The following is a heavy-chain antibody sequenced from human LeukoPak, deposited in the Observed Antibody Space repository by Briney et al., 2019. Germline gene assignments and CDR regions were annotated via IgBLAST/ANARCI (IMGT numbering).Heavy chain of an antibody. CDR1: GGSFSGYY. CDR3: ARGGPPAQTWIQLWSSVDWFDP. D-gene: IGHD5-18*01. J-gene: IGHJ5*02. V-gene: IGHV4-34*01. CDR2: IYHSGST. Sequence: SETLSLTCAVYGGSFSGYYWSWIRQPPGKGLEWIGYIYHSGSTYYNPSLKSRVTISVDRSKNQSSLKLSSVTAADTAVYYCARGGPPAQTWIQLWSSVDWFDPWGQGTLVTVSS.